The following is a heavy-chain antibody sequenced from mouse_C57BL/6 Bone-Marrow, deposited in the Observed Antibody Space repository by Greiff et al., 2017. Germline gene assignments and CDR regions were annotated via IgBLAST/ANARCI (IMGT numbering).Heavy chain of an antibody. CDR1: FTFTDYYM. J-gene: IGHJ3*01. Sequence: VQLQQSGPELVKPGASVKMSCKASGFTFTDYYMHWVKQKPGKGLEWIGEIYPGCGNTYSNEKFKGKATLTADTSSSTAYVQLSSLTSEDSAVYYCANYGYDWFAFGGRGTLVTVTA. CDR3: NYGYDWFAF. D-gene: IGHD2-2*01. V-gene: IGHV1-83*01. CDR2: YPGCGNTY.